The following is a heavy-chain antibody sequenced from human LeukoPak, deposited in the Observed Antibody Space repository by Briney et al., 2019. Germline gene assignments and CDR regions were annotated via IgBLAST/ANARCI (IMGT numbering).Heavy chain of an antibody. V-gene: IGHV4-34*01. CDR2: IDHSGST. CDR1: GGSFSGYY. CDR3: ARARSGSYLFAY. D-gene: IGHD1-26*01. Sequence: PSETLSLTCAAYGGSFSGYYWSWIRQPPEKGLEWIGEIDHSGSTNYNPSLKSRVTISVDTSKNQFSLKLSSVPAAVTAVYYCARARSGSYLFAYWGQGTLVTVSS. J-gene: IGHJ4*02.